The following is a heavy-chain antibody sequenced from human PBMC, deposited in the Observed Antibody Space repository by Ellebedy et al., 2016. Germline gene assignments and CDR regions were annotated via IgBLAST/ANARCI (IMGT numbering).Heavy chain of an antibody. J-gene: IGHJ4*02. D-gene: IGHD3-3*01. V-gene: IGHV3-23*01. Sequence: GESLKISXAASGLIFSNYAMSWVRQAPGKGLEWVSGTTGNGGSSYYADSVKGRFTISRDNSNNTMYLQMNSLRAEDSAVYYCAKDRVFTIFGVFDSWGQGIRVTVSS. CDR2: TTGNGGSS. CDR3: AKDRVFTIFGVFDS. CDR1: GLIFSNYA.